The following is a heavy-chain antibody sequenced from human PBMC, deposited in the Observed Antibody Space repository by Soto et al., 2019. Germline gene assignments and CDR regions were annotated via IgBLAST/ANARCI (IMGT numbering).Heavy chain of an antibody. CDR1: GGTFSSYA. D-gene: IGHD6-19*01. CDR3: ARLYSSGWYNWFDP. CDR2: IIPIFGTA. J-gene: IGHJ5*02. V-gene: IGHV1-69*06. Sequence: SVKVSCKASGGTFSSYAISWVRQAPGQGLEWMGGIIPIFGTANYAQKFQGRVTITADKSTSTAYMELSSLRSEDTAVYYCARLYSSGWYNWFDPWGQGTLVTVSS.